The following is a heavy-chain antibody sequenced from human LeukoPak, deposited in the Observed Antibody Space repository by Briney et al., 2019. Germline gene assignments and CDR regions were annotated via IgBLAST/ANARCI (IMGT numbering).Heavy chain of an antibody. CDR2: IYYSGST. CDR3: ASLPYYDFWSGSN. Sequence: SETLSLTCTVSGGSISSYYWSWIRQPPGKGLEWIGYIYYSGSTNYNPSLKSRVTISVDTSKNQFSLKLSSVTAADTAVYYCASLPYYDFWSGSNWGQGTLVTVSS. CDR1: GGSISSYY. V-gene: IGHV4-59*01. D-gene: IGHD3-3*01. J-gene: IGHJ4*02.